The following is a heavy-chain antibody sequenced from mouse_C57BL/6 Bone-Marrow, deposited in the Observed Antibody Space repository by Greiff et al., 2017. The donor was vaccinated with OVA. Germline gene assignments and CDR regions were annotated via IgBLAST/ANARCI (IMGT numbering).Heavy chain of an antibody. J-gene: IGHJ3*01. CDR3: AREGYYSNCVGFAY. Sequence: VQLQQPGAELVMPGASVKLSCKASGYTFTSYWMHWVKQRPGRGLEWIGEIDPSDSYTNYNQKFKGKSTLTVDKSSSTAYMQLSSLTSEDSAVYYCAREGYYSNCVGFAYWGQGTLVTVSA. CDR1: GYTFTSYW. D-gene: IGHD2-5*01. CDR2: IDPSDSYT. V-gene: IGHV1-69*01.